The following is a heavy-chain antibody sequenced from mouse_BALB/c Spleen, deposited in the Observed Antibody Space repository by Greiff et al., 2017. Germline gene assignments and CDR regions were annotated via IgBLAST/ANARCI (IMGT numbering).Heavy chain of an antibody. CDR1: GFTFSSFG. J-gene: IGHJ3*01. Sequence: EVHLVESGGGLVQPGGSRKLSCAASGFTFSSFGMHWVRQAPEKGLEWVAYISSGSSTIYYADTVKGRFTISRDNPKNTLFLQMTSLRSEDTAMYYCARSGPTSPWFAYWGQGTLVTVSA. D-gene: IGHD5-1*01. CDR2: ISSGSSTI. V-gene: IGHV5-17*02. CDR3: ARSGPTSPWFAY.